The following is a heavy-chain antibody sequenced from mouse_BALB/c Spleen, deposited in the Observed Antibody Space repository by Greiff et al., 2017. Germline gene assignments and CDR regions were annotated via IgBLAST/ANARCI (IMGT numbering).Heavy chain of an antibody. V-gene: IGHV1-9*01. D-gene: IGHD2-4*01. CDR3: ARQLRGVWYAMDY. CDR1: GYTFSSYW. CDR2: ILPGSGST. J-gene: IGHJ4*01. Sequence: QVHVKQSGAELMKPGASVKISCKATGYTFSSYWIEWVKQRPGHGLEWIGEILPGSGSTNYNEKFKGKATLTLDKSSSTAYKDLSSLTSEDSTVYYCARQLRGVWYAMDYWGQGTSVTVSS.